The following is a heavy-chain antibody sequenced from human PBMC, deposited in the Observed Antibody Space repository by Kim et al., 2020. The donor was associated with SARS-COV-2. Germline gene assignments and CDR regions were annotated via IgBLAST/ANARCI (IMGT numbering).Heavy chain of an antibody. V-gene: IGHV1-2*04. Sequence: GTNYAQKFQGWVTMTRDTSISTAYMELSRLRSDDTAVYYCARGLSDWFDPWGQGTLVTVSS. CDR3: ARGLSDWFDP. J-gene: IGHJ5*02. CDR2: GT.